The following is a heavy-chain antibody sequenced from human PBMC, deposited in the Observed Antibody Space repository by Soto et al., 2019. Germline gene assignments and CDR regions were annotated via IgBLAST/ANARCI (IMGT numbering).Heavy chain of an antibody. V-gene: IGHV3-23*01. CDR2: ITDTGGDT. D-gene: IGHD3-10*01. CDR1: GIPFGSRA. J-gene: IGHJ4*02. CDR3: ARGSTDSYPGSRIFDF. Sequence: GESLRLSCLASGIPFGSRAMSWVRQAPGEGLEWVSTITDTGGDTKYADSVRGRFTMSRDNSKKTLYLQMNSLRVEDSALYYCARGSTDSYPGSRIFDFWGRGTLVTVSS.